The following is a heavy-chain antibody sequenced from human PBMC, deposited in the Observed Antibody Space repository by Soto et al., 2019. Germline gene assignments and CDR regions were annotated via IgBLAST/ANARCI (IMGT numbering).Heavy chain of an antibody. CDR3: AREPKYCTNGVCTYGMDV. J-gene: IGHJ6*02. D-gene: IGHD2-8*01. V-gene: IGHV1-8*01. CDR1: GYTFTSYD. CDR2: MNPNSGSA. Sequence: ASVKVSCKASGYTFTSYDITWVRQATGQGLEWMGWMNPNSGSAGYAQKFQGWVTMTRDTSISTAYMELSRLRSDDTAVYYCAREPKYCTNGVCTYGMDVWGQGTTVTVSS.